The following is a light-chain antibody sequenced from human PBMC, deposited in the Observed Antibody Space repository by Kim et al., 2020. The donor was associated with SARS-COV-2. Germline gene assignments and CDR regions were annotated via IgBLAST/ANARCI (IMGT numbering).Light chain of an antibody. CDR2: DAA. CDR3: QQYDAPPFT. J-gene: IGKJ5*01. V-gene: IGKV1-33*01. CDR1: EDVSDY. Sequence: ESVGDRVTITCQAREDVSDYFNWYHQKPGEAPKVLIRDAANLESGVPSRFSRGGYGTEFSLTISSVQPEDMGTYYCQQYDAPPFTFGQGTRLEIK.